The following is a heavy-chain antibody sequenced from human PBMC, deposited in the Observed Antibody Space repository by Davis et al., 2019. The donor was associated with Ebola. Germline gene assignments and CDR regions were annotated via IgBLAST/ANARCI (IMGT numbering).Heavy chain of an antibody. CDR3: ARVGAPYYFDY. CDR2: ISAYSGNT. D-gene: IGHD1-26*01. J-gene: IGHJ4*02. CDR1: GYTFSSYV. Sequence: ASVKVSCKASGYTFSSYVITWVRQAPGQGLEWTGWISAYSGNTNYAQKLQGRVTMTTDTSTSTAYMDLRSLRSDDTAVYYCARVGAPYYFDYWGQGTLVTVSS. V-gene: IGHV1-18*01.